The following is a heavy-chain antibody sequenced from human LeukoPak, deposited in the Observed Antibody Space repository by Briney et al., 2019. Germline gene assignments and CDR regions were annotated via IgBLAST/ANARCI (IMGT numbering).Heavy chain of an antibody. J-gene: IGHJ4*02. V-gene: IGHV3-23*01. CDR2: ISGSGGST. CDR3: AKLSGSYPTGGY. CDR1: GFTFSSYA. D-gene: IGHD1-26*01. Sequence: GGSLRLPCAASGFTFSSYAMSWVRQAPGKGLEWVSAISGSGGSTYYADSVKGRFTISRDNSKNTLYLQMNSLRAEDTAVYYCAKLSGSYPTGGYWGQGTLVTVSS.